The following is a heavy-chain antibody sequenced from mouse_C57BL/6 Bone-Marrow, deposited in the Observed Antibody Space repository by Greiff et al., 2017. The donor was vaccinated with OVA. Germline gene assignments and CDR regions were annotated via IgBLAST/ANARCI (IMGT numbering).Heavy chain of an antibody. J-gene: IGHJ2*01. V-gene: IGHV1-74*01. Sequence: QVQLQQPGAELVKPGASVKVSCKASGYTFTSYWMHWVKQRPGQGLEWIGRIHPSDGDTNYNQKFKGKATLTVDTSSSTAYMQLKSLTSEDSEVYYGAMGDYDAGYYFDYWGQGTTLTVSS. CDR2: IHPSDGDT. CDR1: GYTFTSYW. D-gene: IGHD2-4*01. CDR3: AMGDYDAGYYFDY.